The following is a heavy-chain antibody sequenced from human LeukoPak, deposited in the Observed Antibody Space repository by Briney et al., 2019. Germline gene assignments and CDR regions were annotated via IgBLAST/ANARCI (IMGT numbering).Heavy chain of an antibody. CDR3: ASGSSGYYSNAFDI. J-gene: IGHJ3*02. Sequence: GESLKTSCKDSGYSFTSYWIGWVRQMPGKGLGWMGIIYPGVSDTRFSPSFQGQVTISADKSISTAYLQWSSLKASDTAMYYCASGSSGYYSNAFDIWGQGTMVTVSS. D-gene: IGHD3-22*01. CDR2: IYPGVSDT. V-gene: IGHV5-51*01. CDR1: GYSFTSYW.